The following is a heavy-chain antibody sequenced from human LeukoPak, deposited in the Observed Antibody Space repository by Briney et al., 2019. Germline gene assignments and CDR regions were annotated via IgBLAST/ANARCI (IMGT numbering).Heavy chain of an antibody. Sequence: GRSLRLSCAASGFTFSSYAMHWVRQAPGKGLEWVAVISYDGSNKYYVDSVKGRFTISRDNSKNTLYLQMNSLRAEDTAVYYCARAAGGYSTSRFDYWGQGTLVTVSS. J-gene: IGHJ4*02. V-gene: IGHV3-30-3*01. CDR3: ARAAGGYSTSRFDY. D-gene: IGHD5-12*01. CDR1: GFTFSSYA. CDR2: ISYDGSNK.